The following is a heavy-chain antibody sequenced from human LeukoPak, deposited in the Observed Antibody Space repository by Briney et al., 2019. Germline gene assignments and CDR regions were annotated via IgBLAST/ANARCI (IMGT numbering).Heavy chain of an antibody. CDR2: IYYSGST. CDR1: GGSINSGGYY. V-gene: IGHV4-31*03. D-gene: IGHD4-17*01. CDR3: ARSTVTTDPKDLRFDY. J-gene: IGHJ4*02. Sequence: PSQTLSLTCTASGGSINSGGYYWSWIRQLPGKGLEWIVYIYYSGSTYYLPSLKSRVSISVDTSENQFSLKLSSVTAADTAVYYCARSTVTTDPKDLRFDYWGQGTLVTVSS.